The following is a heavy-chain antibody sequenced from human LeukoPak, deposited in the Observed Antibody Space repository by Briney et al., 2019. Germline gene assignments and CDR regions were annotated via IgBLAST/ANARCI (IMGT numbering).Heavy chain of an antibody. CDR2: ISSSGSGGNT. CDR3: ARDQFMVRGYPWFDP. V-gene: IGHV3-23*01. Sequence: GGSLRLSCAASGVTLSSYAMSWARQAPGKGLEWVSGISSSGSGGNTYYADSVKGRFTISRDNAKNSLYLQMNSLRAEDTAVYYCARDQFMVRGYPWFDPWGQGTLVTVSS. CDR1: GVTLSSYA. D-gene: IGHD3-10*01. J-gene: IGHJ5*02.